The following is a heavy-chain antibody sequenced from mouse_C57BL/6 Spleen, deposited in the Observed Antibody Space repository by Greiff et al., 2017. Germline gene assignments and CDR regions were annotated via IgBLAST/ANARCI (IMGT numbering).Heavy chain of an antibody. CDR2: IGPGSGST. CDR1: GYTFTDYY. V-gene: IGHV1-77*01. J-gene: IGHJ1*03. Sequence: VKLMESGAELVKPGASVKISCKASGYTFTDYYINWVKQRPGQGLEWIGKIGPGSGSTYYNEKFKGKATLTADKSSSTAYMQLSSLTSEDSAVYFCATYYSNWDWYFDDWGTGTTVTVSS. D-gene: IGHD2-5*01. CDR3: ATYYSNWDWYFDD.